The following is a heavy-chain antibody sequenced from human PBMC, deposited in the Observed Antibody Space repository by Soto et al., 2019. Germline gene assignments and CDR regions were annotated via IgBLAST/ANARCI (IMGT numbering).Heavy chain of an antibody. Sequence: SETLSLTCAVYGGSFSGYYWSWIRQPPGKGLEWIGEINHSGSTNYNPSLKSRVTISVDTSKNQFSLKLSSVTAADTDVYYCARGQSEGGVDYWGQGTLVTVSS. V-gene: IGHV4-34*01. J-gene: IGHJ4*02. D-gene: IGHD3-16*01. CDR2: INHSGST. CDR3: ARGQSEGGVDY. CDR1: GGSFSGYY.